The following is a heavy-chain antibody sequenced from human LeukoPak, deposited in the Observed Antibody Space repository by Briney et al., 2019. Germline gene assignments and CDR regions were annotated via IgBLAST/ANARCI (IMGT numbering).Heavy chain of an antibody. V-gene: IGHV4-39*01. D-gene: IGHD6-19*01. Sequence: PSETLSLTCTVSGGSISTSLYYWGWIRQPPGTGLEWIGNIYFSGTTYDNPSLKSRVAISVDTSKNQFSLKVNSVTAADTAVYYCTRLGGLSLHSGWNYWYFDPWGRGTLVTVSS. CDR1: GGSISTSLYY. CDR3: TRLGGLSLHSGWNYWYFDP. CDR2: IYFSGTT. J-gene: IGHJ2*01.